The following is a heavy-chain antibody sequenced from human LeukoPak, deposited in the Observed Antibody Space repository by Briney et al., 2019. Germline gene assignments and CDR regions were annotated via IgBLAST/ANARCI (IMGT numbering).Heavy chain of an antibody. CDR1: GVTFSSHA. Sequence: GGSLRLSCSASGVTFSSHAMHWVRQAPGKGLEYVSGISDNGGSTFYADSVKGRFTISRDNSKNTLYLQMSSLRGEDTAIYYCYISGWTEDIDNWGQGTLVTVSS. V-gene: IGHV3-64D*06. D-gene: IGHD6-19*01. CDR3: YISGWTEDIDN. J-gene: IGHJ4*02. CDR2: ISDNGGST.